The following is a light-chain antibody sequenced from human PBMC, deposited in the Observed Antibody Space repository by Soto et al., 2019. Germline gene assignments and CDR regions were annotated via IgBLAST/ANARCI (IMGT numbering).Light chain of an antibody. CDR2: GAS. CDR3: QQYGSSPVT. V-gene: IGKV3-20*01. Sequence: EIVLTQSPGTLSLSPGERATLSCRASQSFSSSYLAWYQQKPGQAPRLLIYGASSGATGIPDRFSGSGSGTDFTLTISRLEPEDFAVYYCQQYGSSPVTFGQGTKVDIK. CDR1: QSFSSSY. J-gene: IGKJ1*01.